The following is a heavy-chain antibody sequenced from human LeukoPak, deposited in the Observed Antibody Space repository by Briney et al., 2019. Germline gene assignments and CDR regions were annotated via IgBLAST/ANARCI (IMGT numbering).Heavy chain of an antibody. Sequence: ASVKVSCKASGYTFTRYGISWVRQAPGQGLEWMGWISAYNGNTNYAQKLQGRVTMTTDTSTSTAYMELRSLRSDDTAVYYCARDQPSYYHDSSGPRFSSAYFDYWGQGTLVTVSS. CDR3: ARDQPSYYHDSSGPRFSSAYFDY. CDR1: GYTFTRYG. J-gene: IGHJ4*02. V-gene: IGHV1-18*01. D-gene: IGHD3-22*01. CDR2: ISAYNGNT.